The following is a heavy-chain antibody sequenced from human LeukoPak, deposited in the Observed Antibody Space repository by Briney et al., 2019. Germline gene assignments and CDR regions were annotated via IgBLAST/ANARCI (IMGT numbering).Heavy chain of an antibody. Sequence: GGSLRLSCAASGFSFSSYSMNWVRQAPGKGLEWVSSISFSGTYIYYADSLKGRITISRDNAKKSLYLQMNSLRAEDTAVYFCAREGLYNYGYVYGYWGQGTLVTVSS. CDR3: AREGLYNYGYVYGY. CDR2: ISFSGTYI. V-gene: IGHV3-21*01. D-gene: IGHD5-18*01. CDR1: GFSFSSYS. J-gene: IGHJ4*02.